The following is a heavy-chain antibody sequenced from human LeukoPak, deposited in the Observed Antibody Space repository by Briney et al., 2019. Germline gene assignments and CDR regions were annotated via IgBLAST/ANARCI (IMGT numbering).Heavy chain of an antibody. J-gene: IGHJ4*02. Sequence: ASVRVSCKASGYIFTDHFFHWVRQAPGQGREWMGWIRPTDGATKVAQKVQGRVTLTRDTSISTVYMEMSGLRFDDTATYYCARGRYRYSYDYWGQGTLVTVSS. D-gene: IGHD1-26*01. V-gene: IGHV1-2*02. CDR1: GYIFTDHF. CDR2: IRPTDGAT. CDR3: ARGRYRYSYDY.